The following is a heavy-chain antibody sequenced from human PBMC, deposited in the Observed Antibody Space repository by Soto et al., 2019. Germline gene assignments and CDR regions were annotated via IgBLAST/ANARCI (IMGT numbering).Heavy chain of an antibody. CDR1: GFTFSNHA. CDR3: VSSQRCYSSDWFNDY. D-gene: IGHD6-13*01. CDR2: ISISGSGGST. J-gene: IGHJ4*02. Sequence: PWGSMRLPCAASGFTFSNHAIRGIRKTPGKGLEWVSAISISGSGGSTYYADSVKGRFTISRDNSKNTLYLQMNSLRAEDTAVYYCVSSQRCYSSDWFNDYWGQGTPVTVSS. V-gene: IGHV3-23*01.